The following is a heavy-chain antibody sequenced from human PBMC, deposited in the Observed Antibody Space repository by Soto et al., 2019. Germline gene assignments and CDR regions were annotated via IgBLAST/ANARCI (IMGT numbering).Heavy chain of an antibody. V-gene: IGHV4-31*03. D-gene: IGHD2-15*01. CDR1: GGCISSGGYY. J-gene: IGHJ6*02. CDR2: IYYSGST. CDR3: ARVQGYPAGGWAYYYGMDV. Sequence: QVQLQESGPGLVKPSHTLSLTCTVSGGCISSGGYYWSWIRQHPGKGLEWIGYIYYSGSTYYNPSLKSRVTISVDTSKIQFSLKLSSVTAADTAVYYCARVQGYPAGGWAYYYGMDVWGQGTTVTVSS.